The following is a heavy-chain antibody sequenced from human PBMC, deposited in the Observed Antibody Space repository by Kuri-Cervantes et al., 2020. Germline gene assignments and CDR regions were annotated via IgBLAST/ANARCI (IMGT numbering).Heavy chain of an antibody. Sequence: SETLSLTCTVSGGSISSGDYYWSWIRQPPGKGLEWIGYIYYSGSTYYNPSLKSRVTISVDMSKNQFSLKLSSVTAADTAVYYCARVGALDTFDIWGQGTMVTVSS. J-gene: IGHJ3*02. V-gene: IGHV4-30-4*08. CDR1: GGSISSGDYY. CDR2: IYYSGST. D-gene: IGHD3-10*01. CDR3: ARVGALDTFDI.